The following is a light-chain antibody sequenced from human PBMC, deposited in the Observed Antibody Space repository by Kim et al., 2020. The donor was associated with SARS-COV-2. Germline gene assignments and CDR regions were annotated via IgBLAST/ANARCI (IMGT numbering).Light chain of an antibody. CDR1: SSDVGMYTF. V-gene: IGLV2-23*02. J-gene: IGLJ3*02. CDR2: EVT. CDR3: CSYAGSSTWL. Sequence: GRSPSMACTGTSSDVGMYTFVCWYQQYPGKAPKLMIYEVTKRPSGVSNRFSGSKSGNPASLTISGLQAVDEADYYYCSYAGSSTWLFGGGTQLTVL.